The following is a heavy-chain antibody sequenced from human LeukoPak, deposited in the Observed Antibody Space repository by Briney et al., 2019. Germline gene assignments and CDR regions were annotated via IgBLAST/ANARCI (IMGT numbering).Heavy chain of an antibody. D-gene: IGHD4-17*01. CDR3: ARDANGDYEIDY. J-gene: IGHJ4*02. V-gene: IGHV1-2*02. Sequence: GASVKVSCKASGGTFSSYAISWVRQAPGQGLEWMGWINPNSGGTNYAQKFQGRVTMTRDTSISTAYMELSRLRSDDTAVYYCARDANGDYEIDYWGQGTLVTVSS. CDR2: INPNSGGT. CDR1: GGTFSSYA.